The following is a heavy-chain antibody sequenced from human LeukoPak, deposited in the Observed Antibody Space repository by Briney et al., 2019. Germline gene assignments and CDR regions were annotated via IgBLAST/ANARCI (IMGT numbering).Heavy chain of an antibody. V-gene: IGHV4-34*01. CDR1: GGSFSGYY. J-gene: IGHJ6*03. CDR2: INHSGST. Sequence: SETLSLTCAVYGGSFSGYYWSWIRQPPGKGLEWIGEINHSGSTNYNPSLKSRVTISVDTSKNQFSLKLSSVTAADTAVYYCARGIPYYYDSSGYSHYYYYYMDVWGKGTTVTVSS. D-gene: IGHD3-22*01. CDR3: ARGIPYYYDSSGYSHYYYYYMDV.